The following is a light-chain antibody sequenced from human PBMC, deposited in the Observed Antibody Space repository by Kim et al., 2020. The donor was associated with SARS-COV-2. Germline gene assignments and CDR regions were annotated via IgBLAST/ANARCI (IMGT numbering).Light chain of an antibody. J-gene: IGLJ2*01. CDR1: SSNIGAGYD. V-gene: IGLV1-40*01. CDR2: DNT. CDR3: QSSDSSVSAV. Sequence: GQRITISCSGSSSNIGAGYDVHWYQQLPGTAPKLLIYDNTNRPSGVPDRFSGSKSGTSASLAITGLQAEDEADYYCQSSDSSVSAVFGGGTRLTVL.